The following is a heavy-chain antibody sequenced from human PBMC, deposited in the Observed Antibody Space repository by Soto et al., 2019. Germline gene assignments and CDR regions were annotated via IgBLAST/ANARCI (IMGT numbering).Heavy chain of an antibody. CDR2: MNPNSGNT. CDR1: GVTFSSYA. D-gene: IGHD3-3*01. CDR3: ARTPTSPLGGDFWSGFHYYYYYGMDV. V-gene: IGHV1-8*02. J-gene: IGHJ6*02. Sequence: ASVKVSCKSSGVTFSSYAISWVRQAPGQWLEWMGWMNPNSGNTGYAQKFQGRVTMTRNTSISTAYMELSSLRSEDTAVYYCARTPTSPLGGDFWSGFHYYYYYGMDVWGQGTTVTVSS.